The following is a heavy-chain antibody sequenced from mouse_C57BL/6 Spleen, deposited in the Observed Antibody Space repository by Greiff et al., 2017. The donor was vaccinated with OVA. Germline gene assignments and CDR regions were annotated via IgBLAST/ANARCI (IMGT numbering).Heavy chain of an antibody. Sequence: QVQLQQPGAELVRPGSSVKLSCKASGYTFTSYWMHWVKQRPIQGLEWIGNIDPSDSETHYNQKFKDKATLTVDKSSSTAYMQLSSLTSEDSAVYYCAVITTVVATGAMDYWGQGTSVTVSS. D-gene: IGHD1-1*01. CDR1: GYTFTSYW. CDR2: IDPSDSET. CDR3: AVITTVVATGAMDY. V-gene: IGHV1-52*01. J-gene: IGHJ4*01.